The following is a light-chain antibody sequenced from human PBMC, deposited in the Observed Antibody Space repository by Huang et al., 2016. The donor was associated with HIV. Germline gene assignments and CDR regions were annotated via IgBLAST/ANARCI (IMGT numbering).Light chain of an antibody. J-gene: IGKJ4*01. CDR3: QQCDTSPLT. V-gene: IGKV3-20*01. CDR2: AAS. Sequence: EIVLTQSPGTLSLSPGEGATLSCRASQRISRKFLAWYQQKSRQAPRILIYAASSRATDSPDRFSGSGSGTDFTLTISRLDHDDFAVYYCQQCDTSPLTFGGGTKVEIK. CDR1: QRISRKF.